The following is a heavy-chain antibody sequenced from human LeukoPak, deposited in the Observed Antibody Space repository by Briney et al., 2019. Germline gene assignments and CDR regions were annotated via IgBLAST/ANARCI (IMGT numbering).Heavy chain of an antibody. J-gene: IGHJ6*02. Sequence: GGSLRLSCAASGFTFSSYSMNWVRQAPGKGLEWVSSISSSSSYIYYADSVKGRFTISRDNAKNSLYLQMNSLRAEDTAVYYCASNRWESGSWYGMDVWGQGTTVTVSS. CDR2: ISSSSSYI. V-gene: IGHV3-21*01. CDR1: GFTFSSYS. CDR3: ASNRWESGSWYGMDV. D-gene: IGHD1-26*01.